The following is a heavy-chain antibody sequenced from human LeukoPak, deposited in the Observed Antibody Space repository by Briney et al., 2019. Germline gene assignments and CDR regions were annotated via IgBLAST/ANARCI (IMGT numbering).Heavy chain of an antibody. V-gene: IGHV3-9*01. CDR2: ISWNSGSI. CDR3: AKGSYPGYSSGWYGY. Sequence: PGGSLRLSCAASGFTFDDYAMHWVRQAPGKGLEWVSGISWNSGSIGYADSVKGRFTISRDNAKNSLYLQMNSLRAEDTALYYCAKGSYPGYSSGWYGYWGQGTLVTVSS. D-gene: IGHD6-19*01. CDR1: GFTFDDYA. J-gene: IGHJ4*02.